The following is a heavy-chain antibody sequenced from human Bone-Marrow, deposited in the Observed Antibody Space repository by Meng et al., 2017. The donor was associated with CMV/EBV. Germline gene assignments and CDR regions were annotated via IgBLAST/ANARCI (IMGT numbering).Heavy chain of an antibody. Sequence: SDTLSLTFTVSGGCISSGSYYWGWIRKPPGKGLKWIGSIYYSGSIYYNPSLKSRVTISVDTSKNQFSLKMSSVTAADTAVYYCAREGGRGHYDFWSGYYWADAFDIWGQGTMVTVSS. CDR2: IYYSGSI. V-gene: IGHV4-39*07. D-gene: IGHD3-3*01. J-gene: IGHJ3*02. CDR1: GGCISSGSYY. CDR3: AREGGRGHYDFWSGYYWADAFDI.